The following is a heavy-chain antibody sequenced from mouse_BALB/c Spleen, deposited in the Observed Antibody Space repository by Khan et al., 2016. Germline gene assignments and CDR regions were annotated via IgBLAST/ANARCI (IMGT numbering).Heavy chain of an antibody. CDR1: GFNIKDTY. J-gene: IGHJ3*01. D-gene: IGHD2-4*01. CDR3: ARSPYDYDVGFAY. Sequence: VQLQQSGAELVKPGASVKLSCTASGFNIKDTYMHWVKQRPEQGLEWIGRIDPANGNTKYDPKFQGKATITADTSSNTAYLQLSSLTSEDTAVCYCARSPYDYDVGFAYWGQWTLVTVSA. V-gene: IGHV14-3*02. CDR2: IDPANGNT.